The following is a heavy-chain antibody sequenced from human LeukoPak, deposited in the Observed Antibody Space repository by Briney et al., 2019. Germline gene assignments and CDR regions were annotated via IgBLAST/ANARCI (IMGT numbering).Heavy chain of an antibody. V-gene: IGHV1-2*02. D-gene: IGHD3-3*01. CDR3: ARVQTTGLLEWLY. J-gene: IGHJ4*02. CDR2: INGKSGDT. CDR1: GYTFTDHY. Sequence: GASVKVSCRALGYTFTDHYLHWVRQAPGQGLEWMGWINGKSGDTEYAQTFQGRVTLTRDTSTSTAYMELSRLTSDDTAIYYCARVQTTGLLEWLYWGQGVLVTVSS.